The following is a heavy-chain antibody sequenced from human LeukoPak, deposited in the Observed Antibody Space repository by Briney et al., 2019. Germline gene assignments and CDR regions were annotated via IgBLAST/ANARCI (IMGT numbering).Heavy chain of an antibody. V-gene: IGHV4-4*07. Sequence: PSETLSLTCTVSGDSISSYYWSWIRQPAGKGLQWIGRIYSSGSTNYSPSLKSRVTMSVDTSKNQFSLRLTSVTAADTAVYYCARDLGFWSGPDYWGQGTLVTVSS. CDR3: ARDLGFWSGPDY. CDR1: GDSISSYY. J-gene: IGHJ4*02. D-gene: IGHD3-3*01. CDR2: IYSSGST.